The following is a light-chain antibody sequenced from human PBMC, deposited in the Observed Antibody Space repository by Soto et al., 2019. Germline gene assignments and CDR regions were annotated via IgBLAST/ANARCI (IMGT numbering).Light chain of an antibody. CDR2: QAS. CDR1: RNISSD. CDR3: QQYNAA. V-gene: IGKV1-5*03. Sequence: IQMTQSPSSLSASVGDRVTLRCRASRNISSDLNWYQQKPGKAPKLLIYQASTLEAGVPSRFSGTGSGTEFTLTISSLQPDDFATYYCQQYNAAFGQGTRLEIK. J-gene: IGKJ5*01.